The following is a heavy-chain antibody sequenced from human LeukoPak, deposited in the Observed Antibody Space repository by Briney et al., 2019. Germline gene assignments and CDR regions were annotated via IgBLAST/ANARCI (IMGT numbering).Heavy chain of an antibody. V-gene: IGHV1-18*04. CDR3: ARSFNYDFWSGYYPEGEDQVLRRGTLFDY. CDR2: ISAYNGNT. Sequence: GASVKVSCKASGYTFTGYYKHWVRQAPGQGLEWMGWISAYNGNTNYAQKLQGRVTMTTDTSTSTAYMELRSLRSDDTAVYYCARSFNYDFWSGYYPEGEDQVLRRGTLFDYWGQGTLVTVFS. CDR1: GYTFTGYY. D-gene: IGHD3-3*01. J-gene: IGHJ4*02.